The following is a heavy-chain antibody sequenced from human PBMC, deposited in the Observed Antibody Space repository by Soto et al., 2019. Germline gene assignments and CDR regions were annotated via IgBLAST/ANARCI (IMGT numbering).Heavy chain of an antibody. CDR2: IRKKNNSYTT. CDR3: TTVTTVDYYFDY. CDR1: GLTFSDRY. V-gene: IGHV3-72*01. Sequence: EVQLVESGGGLVQPGGSLRLSCAASGLTFSDRYMDWVRQAPGKGLEWVGRIRKKNNSYTTEYAASVKGRFIISRDDSTNSLYLQMSSLKTEDTAVYYCTTVTTVDYYFDYWGQGTLVTVSS. J-gene: IGHJ4*02. D-gene: IGHD4-17*01.